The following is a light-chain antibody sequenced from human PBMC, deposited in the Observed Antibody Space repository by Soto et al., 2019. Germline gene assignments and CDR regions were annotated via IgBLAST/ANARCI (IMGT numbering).Light chain of an antibody. Sequence: QVTQSPATLSGSVGDRVTITCRASQTISSWLAWYQQKPGTAPNLLIYKASTLKSGVPSRFSGSGSGTEFTLTISSLQPDDVATYYCQHYNSYSEAFGQGTKWIS. J-gene: IGKJ1*01. CDR1: QTISSW. CDR2: KAS. V-gene: IGKV1-5*03. CDR3: QHYNSYSEA.